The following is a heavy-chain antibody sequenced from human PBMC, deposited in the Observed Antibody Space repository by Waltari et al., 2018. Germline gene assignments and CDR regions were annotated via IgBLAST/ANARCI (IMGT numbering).Heavy chain of an antibody. CDR3: AIDYYDSSGYDGNWFDP. D-gene: IGHD3-22*01. CDR2: RNPNRGKT. V-gene: IGHV1-8*01. J-gene: IGHJ5*02. CDR1: GYTFTSYD. Sequence: QVQLVQSGAEVKKPGASVKVSCKASGYTFTSYDINWVRQATGQGLEWMGWRNPNRGKTGMGKKFKGRVTMPRNTSISTAYMELSSLRSEDTAVYYCAIDYYDSSGYDGNWFDPWGQGTLVTVSS.